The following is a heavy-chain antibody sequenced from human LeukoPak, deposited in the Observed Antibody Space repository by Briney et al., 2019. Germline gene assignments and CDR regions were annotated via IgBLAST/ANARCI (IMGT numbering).Heavy chain of an antibody. CDR1: GFTFSSYA. V-gene: IGHV3-30-3*01. CDR3: ARDLFGNVWGSYRYTGLDY. J-gene: IGHJ4*02. Sequence: GGSLRLSCAASGFTFSSYAMHWVRQAPGKGLEWVAVISYDGSNKYYADSVKGRFTISRDNSKNTLYLQMNSLRAEDTAVYYCARDLFGNVWGSYRYTGLDYWGQGTLVTVSS. CDR2: ISYDGSNK. D-gene: IGHD3-16*02.